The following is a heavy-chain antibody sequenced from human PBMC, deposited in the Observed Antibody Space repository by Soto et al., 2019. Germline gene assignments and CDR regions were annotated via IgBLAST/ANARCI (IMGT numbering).Heavy chain of an antibody. CDR1: GGSISRYY. Sequence: SETLSLTCTVSGGSISRYYWSWIRQPPGKGLEWIGFISYSGSTRYSPSLQSRATISADTSKNQLSLKVKSMTAADTAVYYCAKSGDCSGSSCFADYWGQGTLVTVSS. D-gene: IGHD2-2*03. V-gene: IGHV4-59*12. J-gene: IGHJ4*02. CDR3: AKSGDCSGSSCFADY. CDR2: ISYSGST.